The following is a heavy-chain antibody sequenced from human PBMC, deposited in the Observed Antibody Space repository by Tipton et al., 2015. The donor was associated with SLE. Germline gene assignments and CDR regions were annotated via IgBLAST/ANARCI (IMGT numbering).Heavy chain of an antibody. CDR1: GGSFSGYY. J-gene: IGHJ3*02. D-gene: IGHD3-22*01. CDR3: ARVAVITQAFDI. V-gene: IGHV4-34*01. Sequence: GSLRLSCAVYGGSFSGYYWSWIRQPPGKGLEWIGEINHSGSTNYNPSLKSRVTISVDTSKNQFSLKLSSVTAADTAVYYCARVAVITQAFDIWGQGTMVTVSS. CDR2: INHSGST.